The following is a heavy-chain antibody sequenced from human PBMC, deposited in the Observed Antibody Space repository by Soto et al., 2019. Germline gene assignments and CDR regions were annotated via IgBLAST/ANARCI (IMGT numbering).Heavy chain of an antibody. J-gene: IGHJ4*02. CDR2: ISDSGGST. CDR3: ARGGGHNLDY. Sequence: GSLRLSCAASGFTFSSYGMSWVRQAPGKGLEWVSAISDSGGSTSYADSVKGRFAISRDNSKNTLYLQMNSLGADDTAVYYCARGGGHNLDYWGTGTLVTVSS. D-gene: IGHD3-10*01. CDR1: GFTFSSYG. V-gene: IGHV3-23*01.